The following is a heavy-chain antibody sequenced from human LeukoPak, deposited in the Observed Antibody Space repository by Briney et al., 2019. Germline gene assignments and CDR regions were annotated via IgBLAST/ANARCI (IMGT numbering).Heavy chain of an antibody. CDR2: ISANGST. CDR1: GGSISSYY. V-gene: IGHV4-4*07. J-gene: IGHJ5*02. Sequence: SETLSLTCTVSGGSISSYYWSWIRQPAGKGLEWIGRISANGSTNYAPSLRSRVTMSVDTSTNQFSLKLSSVTAADTAVYYCATDISWFDPWGRGTLVTISS. CDR3: ATDISWFDP.